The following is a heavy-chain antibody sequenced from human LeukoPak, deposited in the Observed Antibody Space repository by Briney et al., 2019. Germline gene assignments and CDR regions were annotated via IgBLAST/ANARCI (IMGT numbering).Heavy chain of an antibody. CDR3: VPKGTEGY. Sequence: GGYLRLSCAASGFTFSSYAMQWVRQAPGKGLQYVSAISPTGDSTYYADSVKGRFSISRDNSKNTLYLQVSSLRPEDTAVYYCVPKGTEGYWGQGTLVTVSS. V-gene: IGHV3-64D*06. CDR1: GFTFSSYA. CDR2: ISPTGDST. J-gene: IGHJ4*02.